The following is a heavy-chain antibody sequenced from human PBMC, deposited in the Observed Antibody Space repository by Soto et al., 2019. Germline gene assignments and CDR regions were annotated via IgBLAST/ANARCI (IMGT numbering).Heavy chain of an antibody. V-gene: IGHV5-10-1*01. D-gene: IGHD1-7*01. CDR3: ARSYNLNYHFDF. Sequence: GESLKISCKGSGYSFTSYWISWVRQMPGKGLEWMGRIDPSDSYTNYSPSFQGHVTISADKSISTAYLQWSSLKASDTAVYYCARSYNLNYHFDFWGQGTLVTVSS. J-gene: IGHJ4*02. CDR1: GYSFTSYW. CDR2: IDPSDSYT.